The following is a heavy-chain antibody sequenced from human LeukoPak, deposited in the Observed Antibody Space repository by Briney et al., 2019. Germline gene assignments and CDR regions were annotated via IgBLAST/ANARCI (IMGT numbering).Heavy chain of an antibody. CDR1: GFTFSSYG. J-gene: IGHJ4*02. V-gene: IGHV3-23*01. D-gene: IGHD3-16*01. Sequence: GGSLRLSCAASGFTFSSYGMSWVRQAPGKGLEWVSAISGSGGSTYYADSVKGRFTISRDNSKNTLDLQMNSLRAEDTAVYYCAKWQDRTYWGYFDYWGQGTLVTVSS. CDR2: ISGSGGST. CDR3: AKWQDRTYWGYFDY.